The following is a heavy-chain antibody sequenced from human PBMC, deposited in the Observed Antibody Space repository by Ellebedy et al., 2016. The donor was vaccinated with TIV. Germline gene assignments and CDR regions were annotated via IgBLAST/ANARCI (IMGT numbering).Heavy chain of an antibody. CDR2: IYSSGST. CDR3: TYGVNSDAFDI. CDR1: GGSVSRRSYY. D-gene: IGHD4-23*01. J-gene: IGHJ3*02. Sequence: SETLSLXXTVSGGSVSRRSYYWSWIRQSPGKGLEWIGYIYSSGSTKYNPSLRSRLTISADTSKKHFSLKLNSATAADTAVYYCTYGVNSDAFDIWGQGTMVTVSS. V-gene: IGHV4-61*03.